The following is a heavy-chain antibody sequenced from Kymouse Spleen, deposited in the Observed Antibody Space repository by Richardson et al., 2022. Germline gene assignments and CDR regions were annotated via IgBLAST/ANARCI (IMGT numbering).Heavy chain of an antibody. CDR1: GGSFSGYY. CDR2: INHSGST. D-gene: IGHD6-6*01. CDR3: ARGRSIAARPGWFDP. V-gene: IGHV4-34*01. J-gene: IGHJ5*02. Sequence: QVQLQQWGAGLLKPSETLSLTCAVYGGSFSGYYWSWIRQPPGKGLEWIGEINHSGSTNYNPSLKSRVTISVDTSKNQFSLKLSSVTAADTAVYYCARGRSIAARPGWFDPWGQGTLVTVSS.